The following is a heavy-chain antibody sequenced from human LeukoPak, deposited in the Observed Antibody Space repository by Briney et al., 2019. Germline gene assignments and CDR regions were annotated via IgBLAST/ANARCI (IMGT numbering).Heavy chain of an antibody. CDR2: IYYSGST. D-gene: IGHD1-20*01. CDR3: ARSRYNWNRSQYGMDV. J-gene: IGHJ6*02. Sequence: SETLSLTCTVSGGSISSYYWSWIRQPPGKGLEWIGYIYYSGSTNYNPSLKSRVTISVDTSKNQFSLKLSSVTAADTAVYYCARSRYNWNRSQYGMDVWGQGTTVTVSS. V-gene: IGHV4-59*12. CDR1: GGSISSYY.